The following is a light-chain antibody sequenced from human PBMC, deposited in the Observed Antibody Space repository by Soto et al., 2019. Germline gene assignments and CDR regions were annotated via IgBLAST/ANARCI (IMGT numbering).Light chain of an antibody. J-gene: IGKJ4*01. CDR1: HRVSTY. V-gene: IGKV3-20*01. CDR3: QQFSSYPLT. Sequence: EIVMTQSPATLSVSPGERATLSCRASHRVSTYLAWYQQKPGQAPRLLIYATSTRATGIPDRFSGSGSGTDFTLTISRLEPEDFAVYYCQQFSSYPLTFGGGTKVDIK. CDR2: ATS.